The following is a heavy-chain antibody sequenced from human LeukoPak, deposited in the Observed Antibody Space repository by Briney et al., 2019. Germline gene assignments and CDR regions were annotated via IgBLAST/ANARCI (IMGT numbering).Heavy chain of an antibody. CDR3: ARVPRGRWFGEPHIFDY. CDR2: VAYTGSA. J-gene: IGHJ4*02. Sequence: SETLSLTCNVSGGSINNHHWSWIRQPPGKRLEWIAYVAYTGSAVYNPSLKSRVTISVDTSKNQFSLKLSSVTAADTAVYYCARVPRGRWFGEPHIFDYWGQGTLVTVSS. CDR1: GGSINNHH. V-gene: IGHV4-59*11. D-gene: IGHD3-10*01.